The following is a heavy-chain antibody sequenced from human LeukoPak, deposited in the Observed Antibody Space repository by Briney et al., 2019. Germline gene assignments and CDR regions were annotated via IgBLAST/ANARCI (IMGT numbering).Heavy chain of an antibody. J-gene: IGHJ4*02. V-gene: IGHV3-30*02. D-gene: IGHD1-26*01. CDR1: RFTFSSYG. Sequence: PGGSLRLSCAASRFTFSSYGMHWVRQAPGKGLEWVAYIQYDGSNEQYADSVKGRFSISRDSSKNILYLQMNSLRAEDTAVYYCARSIVGAKDYFDYWGQGTLVTVSS. CDR3: ARSIVGAKDYFDY. CDR2: IQYDGSNE.